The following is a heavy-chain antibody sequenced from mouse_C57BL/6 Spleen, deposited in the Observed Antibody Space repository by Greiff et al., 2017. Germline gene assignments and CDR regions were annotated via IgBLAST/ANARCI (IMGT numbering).Heavy chain of an antibody. Sequence: VQLQESGPELVKPGASVKISCKASGYAFSSSWMNWVKQRPGKGLEWIGRIYPGDGDTNYNGKFKGKATLTADKSSSTAYMQLSSLISEDSAVYFCARKPYGLYYAMDYWGQGTSVTVSS. D-gene: IGHD1-1*01. V-gene: IGHV1-82*01. CDR1: GYAFSSSW. CDR2: IYPGDGDT. J-gene: IGHJ4*01. CDR3: ARKPYGLYYAMDY.